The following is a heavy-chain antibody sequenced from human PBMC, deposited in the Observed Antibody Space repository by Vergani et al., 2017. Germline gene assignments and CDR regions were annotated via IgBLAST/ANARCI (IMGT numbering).Heavy chain of an antibody. V-gene: IGHV4-59*01. CDR2: IYYSGSI. CDR3: ARWTYGGNSGFDY. J-gene: IGHJ4*02. D-gene: IGHD4-23*01. CDR1: GGSISSYY. Sequence: QVQLQESGPGLVKPSETLSLTCTVSGGSISSYYWSWIRQPPGKGLEWIGYIYYSGSINYNPPLKSRVTISVDTSKNQFSLKLSSVTAADTAVYYCARWTYGGNSGFDYWGQGTLVTVSS.